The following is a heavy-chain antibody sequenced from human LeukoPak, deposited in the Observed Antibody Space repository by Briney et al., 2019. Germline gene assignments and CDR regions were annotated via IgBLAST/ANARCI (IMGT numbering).Heavy chain of an antibody. J-gene: IGHJ3*02. CDR3: ARHVSPSLVAFDI. CDR1: GYSFTTYG. D-gene: IGHD2-2*01. Sequence: GESLKISCEVYGYSFTTYGLGWVRQMPGKGLEWMGTFNPGDSDIRYSPSFQGQVTISADKSISTAYLQWSSLKASDTAMYYCARHVSPSLVAFDIWGQGTMVTVSS. CDR2: FNPGDSDI. V-gene: IGHV5-51*01.